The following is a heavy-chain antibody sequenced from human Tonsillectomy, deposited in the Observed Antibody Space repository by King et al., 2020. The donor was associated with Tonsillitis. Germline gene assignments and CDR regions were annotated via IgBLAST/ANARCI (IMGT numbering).Heavy chain of an antibody. CDR2: IYYSGNT. Sequence: QLQESGPGLVKPSETLSLTCTVSGDSINGYYWSWIRQPPGKGLEWIGYIYYSGNTDYNPSLKSRVTISVDTSKNQFSLRLTSVTAADTAVYYCARDINGSGSPYYWGQGTLVTVSS. D-gene: IGHD3-10*01. CDR1: GDSINGYY. J-gene: IGHJ4*02. V-gene: IGHV4-59*01. CDR3: ARDINGSGSPYY.